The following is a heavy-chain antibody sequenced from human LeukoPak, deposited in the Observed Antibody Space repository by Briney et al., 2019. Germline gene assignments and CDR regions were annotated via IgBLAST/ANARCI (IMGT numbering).Heavy chain of an antibody. Sequence: ASVKVSCKASGYIFTRYSISWVRQAPGQGLEWMGWISAYNGNTNYAQNLQDRVTMTTDTSTSTAYMELKSLRSDDTAVYYCASTTYYYYDSAGPWGQGTLVTVSS. J-gene: IGHJ5*02. D-gene: IGHD3-22*01. CDR1: GYIFTRYS. CDR3: ASTTYYYYDSAGP. V-gene: IGHV1-18*01. CDR2: ISAYNGNT.